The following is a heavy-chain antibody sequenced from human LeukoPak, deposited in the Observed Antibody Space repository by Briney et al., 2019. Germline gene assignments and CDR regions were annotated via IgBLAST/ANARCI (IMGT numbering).Heavy chain of an antibody. CDR1: GYTFTSYG. J-gene: IGHJ3*02. D-gene: IGHD1-26*01. Sequence: GASVKVSCKASGYTFTSYGISWVRQAPGQGLEWMGWISAYNGNTNYAQKLQGRVTMTTDTSTSTAYMELSRLRSDDTAVYYCARPAIQWEPGAFDIWGQGTMVTVSS. V-gene: IGHV1-18*01. CDR3: ARPAIQWEPGAFDI. CDR2: ISAYNGNT.